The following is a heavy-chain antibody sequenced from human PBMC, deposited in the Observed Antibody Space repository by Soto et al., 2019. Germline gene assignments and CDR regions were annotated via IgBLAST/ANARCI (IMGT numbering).Heavy chain of an antibody. Sequence: QVQLVESGGGVVQAGRSLRLSCAASGFTLSSYVMHWVRQAPGKGLEWVAVIWYDGSNKYYTDSVKGRFSISRDNSKNTLYLQMNSLRAEDTAVYYCAKLRVLEWEVQESDYWGQGTLVSVSS. J-gene: IGHJ4*02. D-gene: IGHD3-3*01. CDR1: GFTLSSYV. CDR3: AKLRVLEWEVQESDY. V-gene: IGHV3-33*03. CDR2: IWYDGSNK.